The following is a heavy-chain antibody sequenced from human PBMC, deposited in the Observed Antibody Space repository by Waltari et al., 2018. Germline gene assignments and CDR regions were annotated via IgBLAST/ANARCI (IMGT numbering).Heavy chain of an antibody. CDR2: NCRHNGNT. CDR3: AGSTSPLGYYYYGTDV. Sequence: QLQLVQSGAEVKKTGASVKVSGKASAYSFPKYRVTWVRQAPGQGLEWMGWNCRHNGNTTCPQKLQGRVTTTTDTSTSTAYMELRSLTSDDAAVYYCAGSTSPLGYYYYGTDVWGQGTTVTVSS. CDR1: AYSFPKYR. V-gene: IGHV1-18*04. D-gene: IGHD1-26*01. J-gene: IGHJ6*02.